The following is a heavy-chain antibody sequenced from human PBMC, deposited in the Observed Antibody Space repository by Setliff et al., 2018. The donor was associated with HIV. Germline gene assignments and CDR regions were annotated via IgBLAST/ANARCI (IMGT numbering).Heavy chain of an antibody. D-gene: IGHD3-10*01. J-gene: IGHJ4*02. Sequence: SETPSLTCTVSGGSISSSSYYWGWIRQPPGKGLEWIGSIYYSGSTYYNPSLKSRVTISVDTSKNQFSLKLSSVTAADTAVYYCARSLFGEVYWGQGTLVTVSS. CDR1: GGSISSSSYY. CDR2: IYYSGST. V-gene: IGHV4-39*01. CDR3: ARSLFGEVY.